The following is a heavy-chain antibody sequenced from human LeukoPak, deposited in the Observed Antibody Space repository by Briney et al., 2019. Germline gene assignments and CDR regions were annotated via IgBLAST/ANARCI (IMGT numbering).Heavy chain of an antibody. CDR1: GFSLSNGFS. V-gene: IGHV4-38-2*01. CDR2: ISQTENS. J-gene: IGHJ3*01. CDR3: ARFDYVWGNGNHGMDAFDV. D-gene: IGHD3-16*01. Sequence: SETLSLTCGVSGFSLSNGFSWGWIRQPPGKGLEWIGSISQTENSYNNPSLKSRVTISVDTSKNQFSLKLSSVTAADTAVYYCARFDYVWGNGNHGMDAFDVWGQGTMVTVSS.